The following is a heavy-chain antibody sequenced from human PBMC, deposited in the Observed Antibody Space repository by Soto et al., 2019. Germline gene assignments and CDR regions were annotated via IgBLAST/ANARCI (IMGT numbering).Heavy chain of an antibody. CDR2: INHSGST. V-gene: IGHV4-34*01. D-gene: IGHD4-17*01. CDR3: ARGRVTTVVTSRVSDY. J-gene: IGHJ4*02. Sequence: SETLSLTCAVYGGSFSGYYGSWIRRPPGKGLEWIGEINHSGSTNYNPSLKSRVTISVDTSKNQFSLKLSSVTAADTAVYYCARGRVTTVVTSRVSDYWGQGTLVTVS. CDR1: GGSFSGYY.